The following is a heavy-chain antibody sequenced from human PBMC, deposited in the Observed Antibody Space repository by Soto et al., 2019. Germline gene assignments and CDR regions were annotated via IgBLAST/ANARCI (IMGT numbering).Heavy chain of an antibody. CDR3: ARDWVSGGLTNRPDY. D-gene: IGHD3-16*01. CDR2: INAGNGNT. Sequence: QVRLVQSGAEEKKPGASVKVSCKASGYTFTIYAIHWVRQAPGQRCDGMGWINAGNGNTEYQQNFEGTISITRDTSERTAYLELTSLTSEDTAVYYCARDWVSGGLTNRPDYWGQGTLVTVSS. J-gene: IGHJ4*02. CDR1: GYTFTIYA. V-gene: IGHV1-3*05.